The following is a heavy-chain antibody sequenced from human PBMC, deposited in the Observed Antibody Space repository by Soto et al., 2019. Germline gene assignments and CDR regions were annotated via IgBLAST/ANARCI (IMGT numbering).Heavy chain of an antibody. CDR2: IIPFFKAA. D-gene: IGHD3-16*01. V-gene: IGHV1-69*13. CDR1: GGTFSSHA. CDR3: ARDVTLNYYDGTFSYYAMDV. J-gene: IGHJ6*02. Sequence: SVKVSCKASGGTFSSHAISWVRQAPGQGLGWMGGIIPFFKAANYAQKFQGRVTITADDSTSTAYMDLYSLRSEDTAVYYCARDVTLNYYDGTFSYYAMDVWGQGTTVTVSS.